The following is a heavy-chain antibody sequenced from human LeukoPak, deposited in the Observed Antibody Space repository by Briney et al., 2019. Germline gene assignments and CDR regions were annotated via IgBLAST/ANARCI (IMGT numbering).Heavy chain of an antibody. D-gene: IGHD2-15*01. CDR1: GFTFSYAW. CDR2: IKSKTDGGTT. V-gene: IGHV3-15*01. J-gene: IGHJ3*02. CDR3: TTDPHCSGGSCYSDAFDI. Sequence: GGSLRLSCAASGFTFSYAWMSWVRQAPGKGLEWVGRIKSKTDGGTTDYAAPVKGRFTISRDDSKNTLYLQMNSLKTEDTAVYYCTTDPHCSGGSCYSDAFDIWGQGTMVTVSS.